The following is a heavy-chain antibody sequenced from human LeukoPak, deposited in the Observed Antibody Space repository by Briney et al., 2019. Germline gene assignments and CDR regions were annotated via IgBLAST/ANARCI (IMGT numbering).Heavy chain of an antibody. J-gene: IGHJ6*03. CDR2: IIPIFGTA. D-gene: IGHD2-2*01. V-gene: IGHV1-69*05. Sequence: ASVKVSCKASGGTFSSYAISWVRQAPGQGLEWMGGIIPIFGTANYAQKFQGRVTITTDESTSTAYMELSSLRSEDTAVYYCARTPRYCSSTSCRYYYMDVWGKGTTVTVSS. CDR3: ARTPRYCSSTSCRYYYMDV. CDR1: GGTFSSYA.